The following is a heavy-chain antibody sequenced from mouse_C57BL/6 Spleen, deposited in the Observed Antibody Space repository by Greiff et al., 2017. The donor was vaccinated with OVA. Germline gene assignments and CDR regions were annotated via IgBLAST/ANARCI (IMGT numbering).Heavy chain of an antibody. Sequence: QVQLQQSGPELVKPGASVKMSCKASGSTLTDYYITWVKQRPGQGLEWIGRIFPGSGSPYYIEKFTGKATLTVSKSSCTAYMFLSTLTSEVSAVSFCAIYYYYEGFAYWGQGTLVTVSA. V-gene: IGHV1-75*01. J-gene: IGHJ3*01. CDR2: IFPGSGSP. CDR1: GSTLTDYY. CDR3: AIYYYYEGFAY. D-gene: IGHD2-4*01.